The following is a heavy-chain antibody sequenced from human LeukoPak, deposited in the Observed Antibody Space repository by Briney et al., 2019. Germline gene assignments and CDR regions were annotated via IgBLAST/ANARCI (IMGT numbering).Heavy chain of an antibody. Sequence: PSETLSLTCTDSGGSIRSSSYYWGWIRQPPGKGLKRNGSIYYSGSTYYNPSLKSRVTISVDTSKNQFSLKLSSVTAADTAVYYCAREGGGYSYGLRGFNWFDPWGQGTLVTVSS. D-gene: IGHD5-18*01. V-gene: IGHV4-39*07. CDR1: GGSIRSSSYY. CDR2: IYYSGST. J-gene: IGHJ5*02. CDR3: AREGGGYSYGLRGFNWFDP.